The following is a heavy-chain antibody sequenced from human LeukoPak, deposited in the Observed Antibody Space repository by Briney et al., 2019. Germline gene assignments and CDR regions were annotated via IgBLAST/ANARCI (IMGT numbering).Heavy chain of an antibody. CDR1: GFTFSSYG. J-gene: IGHJ3*02. D-gene: IGHD3-3*01. CDR2: IRYDGSNK. Sequence: GGSLRLSCAASGFTFSSYGMHWVRQAPGKGLEWVAFIRYDGSNKYYADSVKGRFTISRDNSKNTLYLQMNSLRAEDTAVYYCAKDRFNDFWSGSNDDAFDIWGQGTMVTVSS. CDR3: AKDRFNDFWSGSNDDAFDI. V-gene: IGHV3-30*02.